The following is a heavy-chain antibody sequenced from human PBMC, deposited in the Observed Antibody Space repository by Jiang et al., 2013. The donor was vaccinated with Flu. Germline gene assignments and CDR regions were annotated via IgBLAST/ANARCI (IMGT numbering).Heavy chain of an antibody. CDR2: IIPIFGTA. V-gene: IGHV1-69*05. CDR1: GGTFSSYA. D-gene: IGHD2-15*01. J-gene: IGHJ4*02. Sequence: SGAEVKKPGSSVKVSCKASGGTFSSYAISWVRQAPGQGLEWMGGIIPIFGTANYAQKFQGRVTMTRNTSISTAYMELSSLRSEDTAVYYCARGRSIVAVYWGQGTLVTVSS. CDR3: ARGRSIVAVY.